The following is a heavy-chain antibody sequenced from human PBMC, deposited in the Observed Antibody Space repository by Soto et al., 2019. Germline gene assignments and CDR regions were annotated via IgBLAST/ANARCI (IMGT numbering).Heavy chain of an antibody. D-gene: IGHD4-17*01. CDR1: GGSISTGNW. CDR2: IFRSGNT. J-gene: IGHJ4*02. V-gene: IGHV4-4*02. CDR3: ARIGTVSLDF. Sequence: QVQLQESGPGLVKPSGTLSLTCTVSGGSISTGNWWTWVRQSPEKGLEWIGEIFRSGNTYYNPSFKSRVTISVDNSNNQFSLRLNSVTAADTAVYYCARIGTVSLDFWDPGTLVTVSS.